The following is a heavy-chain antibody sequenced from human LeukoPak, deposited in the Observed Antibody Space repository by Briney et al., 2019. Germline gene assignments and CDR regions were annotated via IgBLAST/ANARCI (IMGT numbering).Heavy chain of an antibody. CDR1: GGSIRSGGYY. V-gene: IGHV4-31*03. Sequence: SQTLSLTCTVSGGSIRSGGYYWSWIRQHPGKGLEWIGNIYYSGSTSYNPSLKSRVTISVDTSKNQFSLKLNSVTAADTAVYYCARGASNYGSFWFDPWGQGILVTVSS. D-gene: IGHD4-11*01. J-gene: IGHJ5*02. CDR2: IYYSGST. CDR3: ARGASNYGSFWFDP.